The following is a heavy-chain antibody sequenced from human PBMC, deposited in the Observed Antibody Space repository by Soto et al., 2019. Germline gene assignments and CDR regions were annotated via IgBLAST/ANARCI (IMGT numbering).Heavy chain of an antibody. V-gene: IGHV4-59*01. CDR1: GGSISSYY. CDR2: IYYSGST. D-gene: IGHD2-15*01. J-gene: IGHJ6*02. CDR3: ARDQLGYCSGGSCYLGYYYYGMDV. Sequence: QVQLQESGPGLVKPSETLSLTCTVSGGSISSYYWSWIRQPPGKGLEWIGYIYYSGSTNYNPSPKSRVTISVDTSKNQFSLKLSSVTAADTAVYYCARDQLGYCSGGSCYLGYYYYGMDVWGQGTTVTVSS.